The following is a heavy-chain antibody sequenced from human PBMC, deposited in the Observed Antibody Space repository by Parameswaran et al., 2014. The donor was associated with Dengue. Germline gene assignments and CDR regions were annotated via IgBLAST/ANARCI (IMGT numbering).Heavy chain of an antibody. V-gene: IGHV3-9*01. Sequence: SLKISCIASGFTFNQFAMHWVRQAPGKGLEWVSGVTWNSARIGYADSVKGRFTVSRDNGKNSLYLQMNSLRTEDTALYYCVRDVDYDILTTDYNPIYYYYMDVWGKGTSVTVSS. D-gene: IGHD3-9*01. J-gene: IGHJ6*03. CDR1: GFTFNQFA. CDR3: VRDVDYDILTTDYNPIYYYYMDV. CDR2: VTWNSARI.